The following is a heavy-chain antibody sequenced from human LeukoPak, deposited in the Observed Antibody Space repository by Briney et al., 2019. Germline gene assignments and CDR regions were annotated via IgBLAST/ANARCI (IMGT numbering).Heavy chain of an antibody. CDR2: ISGGGDST. CDR3: AKRDSSGWFYFDY. J-gene: IGHJ4*02. Sequence: GGSLRLSCAASGFTFSTYAMSWVRQAPGKGLEWVSAISGGGDSTYYADSVKGRFTISRDNPKNTLYLQMNSLRAEDTAIYYCAKRDSSGWFYFDYWGQGTLVTVSS. CDR1: GFTFSTYA. D-gene: IGHD6-19*01. V-gene: IGHV3-23*01.